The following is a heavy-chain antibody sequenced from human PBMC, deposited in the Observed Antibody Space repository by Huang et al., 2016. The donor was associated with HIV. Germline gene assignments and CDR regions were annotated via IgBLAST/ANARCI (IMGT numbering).Heavy chain of an antibody. CDR2: VYQRGRT. D-gene: IGHD6-13*01. V-gene: IGHV4-39*01. CDR1: GDFIRSTNYY. Sequence: QLQLQESGPGQVKPSETLSLTCTVSGDFIRSTNYYWGWIRQSPGKGLGWVGGVYQRGRTNYNPSLKSRVTLSVDTSRNQFSLRLNSVTAADTAVYYCASQHIGAAATWFWGRGTQVAVSS. CDR3: ASQHIGAAATWF. J-gene: IGHJ4*02.